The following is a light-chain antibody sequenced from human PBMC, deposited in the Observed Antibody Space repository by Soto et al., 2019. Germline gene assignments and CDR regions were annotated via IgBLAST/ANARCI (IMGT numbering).Light chain of an antibody. Sequence: EIVLTQSPATLSLSPGERATLSCRASQSVSSYLAWYQQKPGQVPRLVIYDAFNRATGIPGRFSGSGSGRDFTLTISTLEPEDFGVYYWQQRSSWPRTFGQGTKVEIK. CDR3: QQRSSWPRT. J-gene: IGKJ1*01. CDR1: QSVSSY. V-gene: IGKV3-11*02. CDR2: DAF.